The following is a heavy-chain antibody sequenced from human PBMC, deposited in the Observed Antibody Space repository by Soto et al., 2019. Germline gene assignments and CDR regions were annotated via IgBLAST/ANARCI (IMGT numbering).Heavy chain of an antibody. V-gene: IGHV3-33*01. J-gene: IGHJ4*02. D-gene: IGHD1-26*01. CDR2: IWLDGSNK. CDR3: ASEKLKGGVFDS. CDR1: GFIFSTYG. Sequence: QVQLVESGGGVVQPGRSLRISCAASGFIFSTYGMHWVRQAPGKGLEWVAMIWLDGSNKYYADSVRGRFTISRDNSKDTLYLEMDSLSVDDTAIYYCASEKLKGGVFDSWGQGTLVSVSS.